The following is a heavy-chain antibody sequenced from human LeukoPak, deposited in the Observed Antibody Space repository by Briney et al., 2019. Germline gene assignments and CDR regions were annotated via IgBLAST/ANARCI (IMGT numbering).Heavy chain of an antibody. CDR1: GYTFTSYT. Sequence: ASVKVSCKAYGYTFTSYTISWVRQAPGQGLEWMGWMNPNSGNTGYAQKFQGRVTMTRNTSISTAYMELSSLRSEDTAVYYCARGRSGSFDYWGQGTLVTVSS. CDR3: ARGRSGSFDY. D-gene: IGHD1-26*01. CDR2: MNPNSGNT. V-gene: IGHV1-8*02. J-gene: IGHJ4*02.